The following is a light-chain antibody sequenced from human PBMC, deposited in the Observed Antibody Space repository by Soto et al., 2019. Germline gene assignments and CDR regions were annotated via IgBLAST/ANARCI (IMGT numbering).Light chain of an antibody. Sequence: QSALTQPASMSGSPGQSITISRTGTSSDIGDYDYVSWYQHLPGKAPKLLIFDVTHRPSGVSDRFSGSKSGNTASLTISGVRPEDEADYYCCSYTDIALDVVFGGGTKLTVL. CDR3: CSYTDIALDVV. J-gene: IGLJ2*01. CDR2: DVT. CDR1: SSDIGDYDY. V-gene: IGLV2-14*01.